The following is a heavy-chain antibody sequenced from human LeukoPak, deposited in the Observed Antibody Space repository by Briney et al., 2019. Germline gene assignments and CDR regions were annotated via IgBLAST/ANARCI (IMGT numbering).Heavy chain of an antibody. D-gene: IGHD3-22*01. J-gene: IGHJ4*02. CDR2: INSDGSGT. CDR3: ARPPAYDSRNYYFAY. CDR1: GFTFSTYW. V-gene: IGHV3-74*01. Sequence: PGGSLRLSCAASGFTFSTYWMHWVRQAPGKGLVWVSHINSDGSGTSYADSVKGRFTISRDNAKNTLYLQMNSLRVEDTAVYYCARPPAYDSRNYYFAYWGQGILVTVSS.